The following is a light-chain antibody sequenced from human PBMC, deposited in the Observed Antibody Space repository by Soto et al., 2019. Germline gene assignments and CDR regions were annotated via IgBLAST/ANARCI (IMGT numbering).Light chain of an antibody. CDR2: DDS. V-gene: IGLV3-21*02. J-gene: IGLJ1*01. CDR3: QVWDDKSDHHV. CDR1: NIGGKS. Sequence: SYDLTQTSSVSVAPGQTARISCGGNNIGGKSVHWYQQKPGQAPVVVVYDDSDRPSGIPERFSGSNSGNTATLTISRVEAGDEADYHCQVWDDKSDHHVFGTGTKVT.